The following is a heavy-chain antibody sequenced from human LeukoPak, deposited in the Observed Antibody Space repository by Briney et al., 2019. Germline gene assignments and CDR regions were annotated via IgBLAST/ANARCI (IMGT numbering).Heavy chain of an antibody. CDR2: INPNSGGT. CDR1: GYTFTVYY. J-gene: IGHJ4*02. V-gene: IGHV1-2*02. D-gene: IGHD2-15*01. CDR3: ARVQSQYCSGGSCNFDY. Sequence: ASVKVSCKASGYTFTVYYMHWVRQAPGQGLEWMGWINPNSGGTNYAQKFQGRVTMTRDTSISTAYMELSRLRSDDTAVYYCARVQSQYCSGGSCNFDYWGQGTLVTVSS.